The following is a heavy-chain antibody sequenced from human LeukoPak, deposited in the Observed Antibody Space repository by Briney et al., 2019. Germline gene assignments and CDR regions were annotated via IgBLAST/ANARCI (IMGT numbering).Heavy chain of an antibody. D-gene: IGHD3-22*01. CDR1: GGSISSSNW. Sequence: SETLSLTCAVSGGSISSSNWWSWVRQPPGKGLEWIGEIYHSGSTNYNPSLKSRVTISVDKSKNQLSLKLSSVTAADTAVYYCARGPIAYYYDSSGHFDYWGQGTLVTVSS. J-gene: IGHJ4*02. CDR3: ARGPIAYYYDSSGHFDY. V-gene: IGHV4-4*02. CDR2: IYHSGST.